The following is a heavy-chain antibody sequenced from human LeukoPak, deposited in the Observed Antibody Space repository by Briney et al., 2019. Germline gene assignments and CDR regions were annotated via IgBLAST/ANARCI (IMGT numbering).Heavy chain of an antibody. Sequence: GGSLRLSCAASGFTFSSYAMHWVRQAPGKGLEWVALISYDGSNKYYADSVKARFIISRDNSKNTVYLQLNNLRIEDTALYYCAKTSLSDPSGHYYYMDVWGKGTTVTVSS. J-gene: IGHJ6*03. V-gene: IGHV3-30*04. CDR3: AKTSLSDPSGHYYYMDV. D-gene: IGHD3-3*01. CDR2: ISYDGSNK. CDR1: GFTFSSYA.